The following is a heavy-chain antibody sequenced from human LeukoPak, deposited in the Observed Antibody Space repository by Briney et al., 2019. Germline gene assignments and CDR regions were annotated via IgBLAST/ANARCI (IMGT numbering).Heavy chain of an antibody. CDR3: TRDGHYDSSGYYSI. CDR2: IRSKAYGGTT. J-gene: IGHJ4*02. V-gene: IGHV3-49*03. Sequence: GGSLRLSCTASGFTFGDYAMSWFRQAPGKGLEWVGFIRSKAYGGTTEYAASVKGRFTISRDDSKSIAYLQMNSLKTEDTAVYYCTRDGHYDSSGYYSIWGQGTLVTVSS. D-gene: IGHD3-22*01. CDR1: GFTFGDYA.